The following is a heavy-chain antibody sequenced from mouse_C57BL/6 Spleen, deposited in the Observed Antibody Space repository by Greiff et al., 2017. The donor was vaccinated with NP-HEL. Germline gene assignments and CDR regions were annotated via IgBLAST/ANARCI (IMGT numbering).Heavy chain of an antibody. D-gene: IGHD2-2*01. CDR3: TTNGYLYYFDY. CDR1: GFNITDYY. Sequence: VQLQQSGAELVRPGASVKLSCTASGFNITDYYMHWVKQRPEQGLEWIGRIDPEDGDTEYAPKFQGKATMTADTSSNTAYLQLSSLTSEDTAVYYCTTNGYLYYFDYWGQGTTLTVSS. J-gene: IGHJ2*01. V-gene: IGHV14-1*01. CDR2: IDPEDGDT.